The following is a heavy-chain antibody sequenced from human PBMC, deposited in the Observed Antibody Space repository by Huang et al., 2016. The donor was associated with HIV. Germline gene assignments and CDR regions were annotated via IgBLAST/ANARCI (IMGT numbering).Heavy chain of an antibody. CDR2: IFWDDDK. D-gene: IGHD2-21*01. J-gene: IGHJ4*02. Sequence: QITLKESGPTLVKPTQTLTLTCTFSGFSLTTRGGGVGWIRQPPGEALEWLALIFWDDDKRYSPSRKSRLTVTKDTAENQVVLRMTNMRPADTATYYCAHRIAATDLFDFWGEGTLVAVSS. CDR1: GFSLTTRGGG. CDR3: AHRIAATDLFDF. V-gene: IGHV2-5*02.